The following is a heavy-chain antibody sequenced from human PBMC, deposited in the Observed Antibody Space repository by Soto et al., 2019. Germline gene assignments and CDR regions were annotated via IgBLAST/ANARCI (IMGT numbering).Heavy chain of an antibody. D-gene: IGHD6-19*01. CDR1: GFTFSSYA. J-gene: IGHJ5*02. Sequence: EVQLLESGGGLVQPGGSLRLSCAASGFTFSSYAMSWVRQTPGKGLEWVSGISGGGGNTYYAVSVTGRFTISRDNSRNTLYLQVNGLRAAATAIYYCAKDRGAGGRFSGIAVAGIPSWGQGTLVTVSS. CDR3: AKDRGAGGRFSGIAVAGIPS. V-gene: IGHV3-23*01. CDR2: ISGGGGNT.